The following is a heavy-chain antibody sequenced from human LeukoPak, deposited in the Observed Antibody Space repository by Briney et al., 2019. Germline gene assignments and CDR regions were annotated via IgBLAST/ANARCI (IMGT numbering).Heavy chain of an antibody. CDR3: ARVGVWFGEYNWFDP. D-gene: IGHD3-10*01. V-gene: IGHV4-34*01. Sequence: PSETLSLTCAVYGGSFSGYYWNWIRQPPGNGLEWIGEINHSGSTNYNPSLKSRVTISVDTSKNQFSLKLSSVTAADTAVYYCARVGVWFGEYNWFDPWGQGTLVTVSS. J-gene: IGHJ5*02. CDR1: GGSFSGYY. CDR2: INHSGST.